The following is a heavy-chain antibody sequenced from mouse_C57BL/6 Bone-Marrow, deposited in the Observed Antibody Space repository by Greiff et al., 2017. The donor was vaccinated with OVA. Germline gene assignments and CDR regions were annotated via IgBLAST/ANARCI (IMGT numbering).Heavy chain of an antibody. Sequence: QVQLQQSGAELVMPGASVKLSCKASGYTFTSYWMHWVKQRPGQGLEWIGEIDPSDSYTNYNQKFKGKSTLTVDKSSSTAYMQLSSLTSEDSAVYYCARCGYYGAMDYWGQGTSVTVSS. D-gene: IGHD2-3*01. CDR3: ARCGYYGAMDY. CDR2: IDPSDSYT. V-gene: IGHV1-69*01. CDR1: GYTFTSYW. J-gene: IGHJ4*01.